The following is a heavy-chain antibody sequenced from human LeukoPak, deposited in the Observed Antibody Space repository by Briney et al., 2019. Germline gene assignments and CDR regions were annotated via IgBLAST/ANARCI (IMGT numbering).Heavy chain of an antibody. D-gene: IGHD3-10*01. CDR2: ISSGGDSI. CDR3: ASGSYGSGFYYFYYMDV. J-gene: IGHJ6*03. CDR1: GITFSDHY. V-gene: IGHV3-11*04. Sequence: GGSLRLSCAASGITFSDHYMSWIRQAPGKGLEWLSYISSGGDSIYYADSVKGRFTISRDNAKNSVYLQMNRLRAEDTGVYYCASGSYGSGFYYFYYMDVWGKGTTVTVSS.